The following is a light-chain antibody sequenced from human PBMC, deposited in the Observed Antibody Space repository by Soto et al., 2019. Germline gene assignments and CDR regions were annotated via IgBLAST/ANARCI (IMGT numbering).Light chain of an antibody. CDR3: QQYNNWPPYT. CDR2: GAS. CDR1: QSVSSK. V-gene: IGKV3-15*01. Sequence: EIVMTQSPATLSVSPWERATLSCRASQSVSSKLVWYQQKPGQAPRLLIYGASTRATGIPARFSGSGSGTEFTLTISSLQSEDFAVYYCQQYNNWPPYTFGQGTKLEIK. J-gene: IGKJ2*01.